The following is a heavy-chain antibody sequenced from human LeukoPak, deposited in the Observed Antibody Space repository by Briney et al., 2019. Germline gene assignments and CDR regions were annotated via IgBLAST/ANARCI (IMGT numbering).Heavy chain of an antibody. V-gene: IGHV1-69*05. CDR1: GGTFSSYA. Sequence: SVKVFCKASGGTFSSYAISWVRQAPGQGLEWMGRIIPIFGTANYAQKFQGRVTITTDESTSTAYMELSSLRSEDTAVYYCARGRLKQYYFDYWGQGTLVTVSS. CDR2: IIPIFGTA. D-gene: IGHD4-11*01. J-gene: IGHJ4*02. CDR3: ARGRLKQYYFDY.